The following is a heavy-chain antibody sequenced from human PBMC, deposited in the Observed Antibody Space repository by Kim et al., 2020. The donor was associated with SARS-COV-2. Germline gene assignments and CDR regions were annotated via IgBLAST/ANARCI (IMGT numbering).Heavy chain of an antibody. D-gene: IGHD4-17*01. V-gene: IGHV1-2*02. CDR3: ARVKKVTTGYDY. Sequence: NYAQKFQGRVTMTRDTSISTAYMELSRLRSDDTAVYYCARVKKVTTGYDYWGQGTLVTVSS. J-gene: IGHJ4*02.